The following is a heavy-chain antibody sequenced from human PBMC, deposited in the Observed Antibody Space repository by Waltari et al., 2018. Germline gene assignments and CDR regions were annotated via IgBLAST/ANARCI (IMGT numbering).Heavy chain of an antibody. V-gene: IGHV4-59*11. D-gene: IGHD2-2*01. CDR3: ARDRVVPADEPDYYGLDV. CDR2: IYYNGAT. J-gene: IGHJ6*02. Sequence: QVHLQESGPGQVKPSETLSLTCDVSRGSIRRHYWIWIRRPPGKGLEWIGYIYYNGATNYNPSLMSRVTISVDTAKNQFSLKLSSVTAADTAVYYCARDRVVPADEPDYYGLDVWGQGTTVTVSS. CDR1: RGSIRRHY.